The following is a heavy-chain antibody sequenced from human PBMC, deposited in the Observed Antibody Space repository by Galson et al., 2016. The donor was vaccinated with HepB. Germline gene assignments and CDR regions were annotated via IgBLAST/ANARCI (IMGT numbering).Heavy chain of an antibody. Sequence: SLRLSCAASGFTFSSYEMNWVRQAPGKGLEWISYISPSGTTTYYADSVKGRFTISRVNAKNSLYLQMNSLRAEDTALYYCARDFEGYFDRWGRGTLVTVSS. CDR1: GFTFSSYE. CDR3: ARDFEGYFDR. J-gene: IGHJ2*01. CDR2: ISPSGTTT. V-gene: IGHV3-48*03.